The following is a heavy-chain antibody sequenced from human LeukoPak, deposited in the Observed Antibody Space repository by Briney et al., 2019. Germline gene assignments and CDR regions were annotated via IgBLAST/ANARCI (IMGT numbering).Heavy chain of an antibody. J-gene: IGHJ3*02. D-gene: IGHD2-21*02. CDR2: IYYSGST. V-gene: IGHV4-4*02. CDR1: GGSISSNNW. CDR3: ARVVLLCGGDCYHDAFDI. Sequence: PSGTLSLTCAVSGGSISSNNWWSWVRQPPGKGLEWIGSIYYSGSTYYNPSLKSRVTISVDTSKNQFSLKLSSVTAADTAVYYCARVVLLCGGDCYHDAFDIWGQGTMVTVSS.